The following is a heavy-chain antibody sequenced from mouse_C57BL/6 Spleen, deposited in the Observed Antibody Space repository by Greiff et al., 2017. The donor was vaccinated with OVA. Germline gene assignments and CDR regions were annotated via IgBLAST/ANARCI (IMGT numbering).Heavy chain of an antibody. J-gene: IGHJ4*01. CDR3: TRSAYYSNYGAMDY. D-gene: IGHD2-5*01. V-gene: IGHV1-5*01. CDR2: IYPGNSDT. CDR1: GYTFTSYW. Sequence: EVQLQQSGTVLARPGASVKMSCKTSGYTFTSYWMHWVKQRPGPGLEWIGAIYPGNSDTSYNQKFKGKAKLTAVTSASTAYMELSSLTNEDSAVYYCTRSAYYSNYGAMDYWGQGTSVTVSS.